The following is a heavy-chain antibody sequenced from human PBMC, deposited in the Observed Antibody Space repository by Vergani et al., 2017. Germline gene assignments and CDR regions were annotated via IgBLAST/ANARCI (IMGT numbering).Heavy chain of an antibody. Sequence: EVQLVESGGGLVKPGGSLRLSCAASGFTFSSYAMSWVRQAPGKGLEWVSAISGSGGSTYYADSVKGRFTISRDNSKNTLYLQMNSLRAEDTAVYYCARGGTVVTHFDYWGQGTLVTVSS. D-gene: IGHD4-23*01. J-gene: IGHJ4*02. CDR3: ARGGTVVTHFDY. V-gene: IGHV3-23*04. CDR1: GFTFSSYA. CDR2: ISGSGGST.